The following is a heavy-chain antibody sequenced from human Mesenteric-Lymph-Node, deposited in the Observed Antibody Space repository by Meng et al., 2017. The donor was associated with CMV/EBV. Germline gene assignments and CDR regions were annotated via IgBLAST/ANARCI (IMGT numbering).Heavy chain of an antibody. V-gene: IGHV3-23*01. CDR2: ISGTGGST. D-gene: IGHD4-11*01. CDR1: GFTFSTYT. CDR3: AGDPGLPNGMDI. Sequence: GESLKISCAASGFTFSTYTMNWVRQAPGKGLEWVSAISGTGGSTYYADSVKGRFTISRDNSKNTLYLQMNSLRAEDTAVYYCAGDPGLPNGMDIWGQGTTVTVSS. J-gene: IGHJ6*02.